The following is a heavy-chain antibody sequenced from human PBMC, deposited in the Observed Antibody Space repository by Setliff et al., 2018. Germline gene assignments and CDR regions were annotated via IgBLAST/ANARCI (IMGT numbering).Heavy chain of an antibody. CDR1: GFTFSDYY. Sequence: QPGGSLRLSCVVSGFTFSDYYMSWIRQAPGKGLEWLASINPHGSEKYYADSVKGRFTISRDNAKNSLSLQMNNLRTEDTAVYYCFGAGTCSYWGQGTLVTVSS. J-gene: IGHJ4*02. CDR3: FGAGTCSY. D-gene: IGHD3-10*01. CDR2: INPHGSEK. V-gene: IGHV3-7*01.